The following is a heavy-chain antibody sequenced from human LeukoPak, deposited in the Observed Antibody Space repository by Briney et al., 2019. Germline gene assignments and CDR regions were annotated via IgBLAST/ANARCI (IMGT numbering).Heavy chain of an antibody. V-gene: IGHV3-53*01. CDR3: AREKTAGATAYFDY. Sequence: GGSLRLSCAGSGFTVSSNYVSWVRQAPGKGLECVAVINSGNRADYAESVKGRFTVSRDNSKNTLYLQMNSLRDDDTAVYYCAREKTAGATAYFDYWGRGTLVTVSS. CDR2: INSGNRA. CDR1: GFTVSSNY. D-gene: IGHD1-26*01. J-gene: IGHJ4*02.